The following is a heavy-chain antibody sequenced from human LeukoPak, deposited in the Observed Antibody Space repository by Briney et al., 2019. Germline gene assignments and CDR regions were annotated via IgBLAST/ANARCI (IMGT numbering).Heavy chain of an antibody. J-gene: IGHJ4*02. D-gene: IGHD5-12*01. CDR2: INPNSGGT. Sequence: ASVKVSCKASGYTFTGYYMHWVRQAPGQGLEWMGWINPNSGGTNYAQKFQGRVTMTRDTSISTAYMELSRLRSDATAVYYCARVLKDIVATIYWGVKDYWGQGTLVTVSS. V-gene: IGHV1-2*02. CDR1: GYTFTGYY. CDR3: ARVLKDIVATIYWGVKDY.